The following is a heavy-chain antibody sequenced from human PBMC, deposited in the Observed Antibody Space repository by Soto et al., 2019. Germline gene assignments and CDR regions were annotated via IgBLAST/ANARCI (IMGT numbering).Heavy chain of an antibody. Sequence: QVQLVESGGGVVQPGRSLRLSCAASGFTFSSYGMHWVRQAPGKGLEWVAVIWYDGSNKYYADSVRGRFTISRDNFKNTLYLQMNSLRAEDTAVYYCARAMTTRASYFDYWGQGTLVTVSS. D-gene: IGHD4-17*01. CDR2: IWYDGSNK. J-gene: IGHJ4*02. V-gene: IGHV3-33*01. CDR3: ARAMTTRASYFDY. CDR1: GFTFSSYG.